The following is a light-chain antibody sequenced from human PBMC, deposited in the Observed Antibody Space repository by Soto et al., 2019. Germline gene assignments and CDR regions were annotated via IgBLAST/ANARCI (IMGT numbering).Light chain of an antibody. Sequence: DIQMTQSPSTLSVSVGDTVTITCRANQSISEFLAWYQQKPGKAPNLLIYDAFGLEKGVPSRFGRSGSGTEFTLTTNSLETDDLGTYYCQQYNTSPWTFGQGTKVDFK. CDR1: QSISEF. J-gene: IGKJ1*01. CDR3: QQYNTSPWT. V-gene: IGKV1-5*01. CDR2: DAF.